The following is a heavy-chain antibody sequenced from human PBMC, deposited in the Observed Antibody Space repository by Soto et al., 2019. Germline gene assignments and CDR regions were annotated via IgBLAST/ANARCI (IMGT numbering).Heavy chain of an antibody. CDR1: GYTFTGYD. CDR3: ARDRSGGPDYYYHYGMDV. Sequence: VASGKVSCKASGYTFTGYDMHWVRQAPGRGLEWMGWINPNSGGTNYAQKFQGWVTMTRDTSISTAYMELSRLRSDDTAVYYCARDRSGGPDYYYHYGMDVWGQGTTVTVSS. CDR2: INPNSGGT. J-gene: IGHJ6*02. D-gene: IGHD1-26*01. V-gene: IGHV1-2*04.